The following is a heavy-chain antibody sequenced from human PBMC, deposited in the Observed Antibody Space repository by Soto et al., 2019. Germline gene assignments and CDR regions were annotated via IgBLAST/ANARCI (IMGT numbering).Heavy chain of an antibody. V-gene: IGHV1-69*13. CDR1: GGTSSSYA. J-gene: IGHJ4*02. Sequence: ASVKVSCKASGGTSSSYAISWVRQAPGQGLEWMGGIIPIFGTANYAQKFQGRVTITADESTSTAYMELSSLGSEDTAVYYCARELVDTAMVRAYYFDYWGQGTLVTVSS. D-gene: IGHD5-18*01. CDR2: IIPIFGTA. CDR3: ARELVDTAMVRAYYFDY.